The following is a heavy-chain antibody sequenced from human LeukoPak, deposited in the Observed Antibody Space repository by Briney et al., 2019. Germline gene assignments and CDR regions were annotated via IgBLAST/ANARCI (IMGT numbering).Heavy chain of an antibody. CDR3: ARDRGPGYFDL. V-gene: IGHV4-34*01. CDR2: INHSGST. D-gene: IGHD1-14*01. J-gene: IGHJ2*01. Sequence: KPSETLSLTCAVYGGSFSGYYWSWIRQPPGKGLEWIGEINHSGSTNYNPSLKSRVTISVDRSKNQFSLKLSSVTAADTAVYYCARDRGPGYFDLWGRGTLVTVSS. CDR1: GGSFSGYY.